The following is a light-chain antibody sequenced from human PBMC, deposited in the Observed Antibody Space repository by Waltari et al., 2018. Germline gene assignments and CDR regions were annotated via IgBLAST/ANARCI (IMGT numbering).Light chain of an antibody. CDR3: CSYAGSYTYI. Sequence: QAALTQPRSVSGPPGPSVTISCAATSSDSDGYNYVSWYQQHPGTAPKLMIYEVSKRPSGVSDRFSGSKSGNTASLTISGLQAEDEADYYCCSYAGSYTYIFGAGTRLTVL. V-gene: IGLV2-11*01. CDR1: SSDSDGYNY. J-gene: IGLJ1*01. CDR2: EVS.